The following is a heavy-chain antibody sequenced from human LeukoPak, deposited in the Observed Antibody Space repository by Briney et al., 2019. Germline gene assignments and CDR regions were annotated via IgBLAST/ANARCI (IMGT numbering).Heavy chain of an antibody. J-gene: IGHJ6*04. V-gene: IGHV4-34*01. CDR3: ARGPTLWWVMDV. CDR2: INHSGST. D-gene: IGHD2-21*01. Sequence: SETLSLTCAVYGGSFSGYYWSWIRQPPGKGLEWIGEINHSGSTNYNPSLKSRVTISVDTSKNQFSLKLSSVTAADTAVYYCARGPTLWWVMDVWGKGTTVTVSS. CDR1: GGSFSGYY.